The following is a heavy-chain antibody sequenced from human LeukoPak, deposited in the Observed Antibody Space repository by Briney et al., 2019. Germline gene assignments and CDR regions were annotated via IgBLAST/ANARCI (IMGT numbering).Heavy chain of an antibody. J-gene: IGHJ4*02. D-gene: IGHD3-9*01. V-gene: IGHV4-39*01. CDR2: IYYSGST. CDR1: GGSISSSNYY. Sequence: SETLSLTCTVSGGSISSSNYYWVWIRQPPGKGLEWVVSIYYSGSTYYNPSLKSRVTISVDTSKNQFSLKLSSVTAADTAVYYCALRYFDRDYWGQGTLVTVSS. CDR3: ALRYFDRDY.